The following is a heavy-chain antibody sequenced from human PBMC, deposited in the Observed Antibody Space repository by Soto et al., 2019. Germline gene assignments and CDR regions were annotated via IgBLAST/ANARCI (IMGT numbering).Heavy chain of an antibody. V-gene: IGHV4-34*01. CDR2: INHSGST. CDR3: ARGSTYLRTGFRQ. J-gene: IGHJ4*02. Sequence: QVQLQQWGAGLLKPSETLSLTCAVYGGSFSGYYWSWIRQPPGKGLEWIGEINHSGSTNYNPSLKSRVTISVGTSKNQFSLKLSSVTAADTAVYYCARGSTYLRTGFRQWGQGTLVTVSS. CDR1: GGSFSGYY.